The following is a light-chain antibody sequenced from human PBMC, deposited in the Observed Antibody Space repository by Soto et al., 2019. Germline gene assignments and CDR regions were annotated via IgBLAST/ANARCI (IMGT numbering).Light chain of an antibody. V-gene: IGKV1-5*03. CDR2: KAS. J-gene: IGKJ1*01. Sequence: DIQMTQSPSTLSASVGDTVTITCRASQSFSNWLAWYQQKTGQAPKFLIYKASTLESGVPSRFSGCGSGTEFSLTISSLQPDDFANYYCQQYNSYSCTFGQGNKVELK. CDR1: QSFSNW. CDR3: QQYNSYSCT.